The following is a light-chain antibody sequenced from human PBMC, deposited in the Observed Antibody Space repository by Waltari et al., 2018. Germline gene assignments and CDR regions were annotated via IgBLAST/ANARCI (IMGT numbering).Light chain of an antibody. J-gene: IGLJ1*01. CDR3: SSYTSIIPPFL. Sequence: QSALTQPASVSGSPGQSIPISCPRSRSDLGGYSFLSLYPQHPGTAPKLMIYDVSHRPSGVSNRFSGSKSGNTASLTISGLQPEDEADYYCSSYTSIIPPFLFGTGTKVTVL. CDR1: RSDLGGYSF. V-gene: IGLV2-14*01. CDR2: DVS.